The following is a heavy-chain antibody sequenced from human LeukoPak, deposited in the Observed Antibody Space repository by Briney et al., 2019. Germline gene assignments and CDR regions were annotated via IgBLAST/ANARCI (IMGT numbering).Heavy chain of an antibody. D-gene: IGHD5-18*01. J-gene: IGHJ3*02. CDR3: ARSSGGQLWFRDAFDI. CDR1: GGTFSGYA. Sequence: GSSVKVSCKASGGTFSGYAISWVRQAPGQGLEWMGGIIPIFATTNHAQKFLGRVTFTTDESTSTVYMEVSSLRSEDTAMYYCARSSGGQLWFRDAFDIWGQGTMVTVSS. V-gene: IGHV1-69*05. CDR2: IIPIFATT.